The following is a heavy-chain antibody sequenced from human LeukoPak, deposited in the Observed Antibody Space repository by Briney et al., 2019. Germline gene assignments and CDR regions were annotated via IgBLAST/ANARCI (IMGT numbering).Heavy chain of an antibody. CDR2: ISYDGSNK. D-gene: IGHD5-12*01. CDR1: GFTFSSYA. Sequence: PGGSLRLSCAASGFTFSSYAMHWVRQAPGKGLEWVAVISYDGSNKYYADSVKGRFTISRDNSKNTLYLQMNSLRAEDTAVYYCAREGATIYTVDYWGQGTLVTVSS. V-gene: IGHV3-30-3*01. J-gene: IGHJ4*02. CDR3: AREGATIYTVDY.